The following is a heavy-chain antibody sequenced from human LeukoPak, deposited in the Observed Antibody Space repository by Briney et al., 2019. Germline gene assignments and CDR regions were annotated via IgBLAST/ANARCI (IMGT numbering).Heavy chain of an antibody. CDR1: GFTFSSYS. J-gene: IGHJ4*02. CDR2: ISSSSSYI. Sequence: PGGSLRLSCAASGFTFSSYSMNWVRQAPGKGLEWVSSISSSSSYIYYADSVKGRFTISRDNSKNTLDLQMNSLRADDTAVYYCAKDFSNWHRDWGQGVLVTVSS. D-gene: IGHD1-1*01. V-gene: IGHV3-21*04. CDR3: AKDFSNWHRD.